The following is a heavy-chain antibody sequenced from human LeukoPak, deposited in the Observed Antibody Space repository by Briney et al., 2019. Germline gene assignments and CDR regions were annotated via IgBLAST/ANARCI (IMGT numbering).Heavy chain of an antibody. J-gene: IGHJ4*02. CDR2: ISDSGGST. Sequence: QPGASLRLSCAASGFTFSNYAMSWVRQAPVKGLERVSVISDSGGSTYDADSVKGRFTISRDNSKNTLYLQMNSLRAEDTAVYYCARAYRLQLLDYWGQGTLVTVSS. V-gene: IGHV3-23*01. CDR3: ARAYRLQLLDY. D-gene: IGHD1-7*01. CDR1: GFTFSNYA.